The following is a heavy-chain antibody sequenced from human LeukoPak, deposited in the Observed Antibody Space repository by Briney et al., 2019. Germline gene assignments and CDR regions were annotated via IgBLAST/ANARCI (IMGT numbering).Heavy chain of an antibody. J-gene: IGHJ4*02. V-gene: IGHV3-21*01. CDR3: ARVATDGY. Sequence: AGSLRLSCAASGFTVSTLSTNCVSQVQGKGLEWVASISSSSGSIYYADSVKGRFTISRDNAKNALYLQMNSLRAEDTAVYYCARVATDGYWGQGTLVTVSS. D-gene: IGHD5-12*01. CDR1: GFTVSTLS. CDR2: ISSSSGSI.